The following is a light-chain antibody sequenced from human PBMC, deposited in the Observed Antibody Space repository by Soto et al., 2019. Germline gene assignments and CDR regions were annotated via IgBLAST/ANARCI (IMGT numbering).Light chain of an antibody. Sequence: EIVLTQSPGTLSLSPGERATLSCRASQSVSSNLAWYQQKPGQAPRLLIYGASSRATGIPDRFSGSGSGTDFTITISRLEPEDFAVYYCQQYGSSLSWTFGQGTKVDIK. CDR3: QQYGSSLSWT. V-gene: IGKV3-20*01. J-gene: IGKJ1*01. CDR1: QSVSSN. CDR2: GAS.